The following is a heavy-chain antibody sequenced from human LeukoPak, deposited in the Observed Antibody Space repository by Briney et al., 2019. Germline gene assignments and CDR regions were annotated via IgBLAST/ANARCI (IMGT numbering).Heavy chain of an antibody. CDR3: ARHRSTLTGYSYGMGYYYYGMDV. CDR2: IYYSGST. V-gene: IGHV4-59*08. CDR1: GGSISSYY. J-gene: IGHJ6*02. Sequence: KTSETLSLTCTVSGGSISSYYWSWIRQPPGKGLEWIGYIYYSGSTNYNPSLKSRVTISVDTSKNQFSLKLSSVTAADTAVYHCARHRSTLTGYSYGMGYYYYGMDVWGQGTTVTVSS. D-gene: IGHD5-18*01.